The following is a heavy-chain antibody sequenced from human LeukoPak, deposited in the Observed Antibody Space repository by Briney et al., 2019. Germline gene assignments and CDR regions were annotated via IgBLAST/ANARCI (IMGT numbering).Heavy chain of an antibody. CDR2: ISSSSSYI. D-gene: IGHD6-13*01. CDR3: ARGNRGSSSWSNWFDP. Sequence: GGSLRLSCAASGFTFSSYSMNWVRQAPGKGLEWVSSISSSSSYIYYADSVKGRFTISRDNAKNSLYLQMNSLRAEDTAVYYCARGNRGSSSWSNWFDPWGQGTLVTVSS. CDR1: GFTFSSYS. V-gene: IGHV3-21*01. J-gene: IGHJ5*02.